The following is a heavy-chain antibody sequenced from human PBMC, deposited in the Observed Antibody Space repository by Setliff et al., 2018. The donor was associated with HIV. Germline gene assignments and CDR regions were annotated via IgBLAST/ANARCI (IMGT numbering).Heavy chain of an antibody. CDR1: GGSFRSYF. J-gene: IGHJ6*02. CDR2: INHSAST. Sequence: LSLTCAVYGGSFRSYFWSWIRQPPGKGLEWIGEINHSASTNYNPSLKSRVTISVDTSKNQFSLRLTSMTAADTAVYYCARGWGLTYYDYEWGNYHYRYAMEVWGQGTTVTVS. CDR3: ARGWGLTYYDYEWGNYHYRYAMEV. V-gene: IGHV4-34*01. D-gene: IGHD3-16*02.